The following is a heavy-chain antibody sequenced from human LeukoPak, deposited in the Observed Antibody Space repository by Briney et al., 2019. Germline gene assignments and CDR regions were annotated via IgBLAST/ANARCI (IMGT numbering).Heavy chain of an antibody. Sequence: GSLRLSCAASGFTFSSYVMSWVRQAPGKGLEWVSAVSSSGGTTYYADSVKGRFTISRDNSRNTLYLQMNSLGAEDTAIYYCAKVYSSGWYFFDYWGQGTLVTVSS. D-gene: IGHD6-19*01. J-gene: IGHJ4*02. V-gene: IGHV3-23*01. CDR2: VSSSGGTT. CDR3: AKVYSSGWYFFDY. CDR1: GFTFSSYV.